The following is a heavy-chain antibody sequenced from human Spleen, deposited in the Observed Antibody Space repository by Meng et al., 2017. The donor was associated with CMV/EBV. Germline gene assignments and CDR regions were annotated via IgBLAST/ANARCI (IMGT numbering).Heavy chain of an antibody. CDR2: ISSSSSYI. D-gene: IGHD6-13*01. J-gene: IGHJ6*02. V-gene: IGHV3-21*01. Sequence: GESLKTSYAASGSTFSSYSMNWFRQAPGKGLEWVSSISSSSSYIYYADSVKGRFTISRDNAKNSLYLQMNSLRAEDTAVYYCARYSSSWYIDYYYYGMDVWGQGTTVTVSS. CDR3: ARYSSSWYIDYYYYGMDV. CDR1: GSTFSSYS.